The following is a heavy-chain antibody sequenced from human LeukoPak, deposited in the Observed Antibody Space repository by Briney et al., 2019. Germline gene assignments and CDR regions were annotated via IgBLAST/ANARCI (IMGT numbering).Heavy chain of an antibody. V-gene: IGHV3-33*06. Sequence: GGSLRLSCAASGFTFSSYGMHWVRQAPGKGLEGVAVIWYDGGNKYYADSVEGRFTISRDNSKNTLYLQMNSLRAEDTAVYYCAKGSYYYDSSANFDYWGQGTLVTVSS. D-gene: IGHD3-22*01. J-gene: IGHJ4*02. CDR3: AKGSYYYDSSANFDY. CDR1: GFTFSSYG. CDR2: IWYDGGNK.